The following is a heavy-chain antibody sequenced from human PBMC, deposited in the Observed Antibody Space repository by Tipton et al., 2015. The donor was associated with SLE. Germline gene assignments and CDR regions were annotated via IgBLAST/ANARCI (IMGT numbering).Heavy chain of an antibody. D-gene: IGHD2-15*01. Sequence: GLVKPSETLSLTCTVSGGSISSSSYYWGWIRQPPGKGLEWIGTISYSGSTEYNPSLKSRVTISVDTSKNQFNLKLRSVTVVDTAMYYCAREHISSLRDAFEVWGQGTKVTVS. CDR3: AREHISSLRDAFEV. J-gene: IGHJ3*01. CDR2: ISYSGST. CDR1: GGSISSSSYY. V-gene: IGHV4-39*06.